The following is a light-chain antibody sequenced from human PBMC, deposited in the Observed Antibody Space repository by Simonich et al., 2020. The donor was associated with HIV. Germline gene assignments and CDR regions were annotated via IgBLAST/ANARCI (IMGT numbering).Light chain of an antibody. CDR1: QSISSN. CDR2: GAS. CDR3: HQYNDWPLT. J-gene: IGKJ4*01. V-gene: IGKV3-15*01. Sequence: EIVMTQSPATLSVSPGERATLSCRASQSISSNLALYQQKPGQAPSLLIYGASTRATGIPARFSGRGSGTECTLTISSLQSEDFAFYYCHQYNDWPLTFGGGTKVEIK.